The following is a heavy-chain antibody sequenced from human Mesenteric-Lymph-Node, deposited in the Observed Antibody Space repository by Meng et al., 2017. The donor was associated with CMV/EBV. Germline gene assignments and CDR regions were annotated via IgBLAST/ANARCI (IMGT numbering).Heavy chain of an antibody. CDR2: ISSDTHYK. D-gene: IGHD1-1*01. CDR3: ARDWIRDF. V-gene: IGHV3-21*01. CDR1: GFTVSNNY. J-gene: IGHJ4*02. Sequence: GESLKISCAASGFTVSNNYMTWVRQAPGKGLEWVSSISSDTHYKYYGDSVKGRFAISRDDAKNSLYLQMNSLRVEDTAVYYCARDWIRDFWGQGTLVTVSS.